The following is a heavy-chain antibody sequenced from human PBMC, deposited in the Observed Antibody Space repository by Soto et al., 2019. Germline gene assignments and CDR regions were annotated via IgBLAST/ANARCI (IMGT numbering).Heavy chain of an antibody. Sequence: PSETLSLTCTVSGGSISSSSYYWGWIRQPPGKGLEWIGNIYYSGSTYYNPSLLSRVTISVDTSKNEFSLKLSSVTAADTAVYFCARYYYGSRSSSYFDYWGQGTLVTVSS. CDR3: ARYYYGSRSSSYFDY. V-gene: IGHV4-39*07. CDR2: IYYSGST. D-gene: IGHD3-10*01. J-gene: IGHJ4*02. CDR1: GGSISSSSYY.